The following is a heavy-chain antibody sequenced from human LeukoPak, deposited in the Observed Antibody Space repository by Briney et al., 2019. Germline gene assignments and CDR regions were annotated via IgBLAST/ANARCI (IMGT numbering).Heavy chain of an antibody. CDR3: GLYSSSQTAMDV. CDR2: IKQNGSEK. Sequence: GGSLRLSCAASGFIFSSYWMSWVRQAPGKGLEWVANIKQNGSEKYYVDSVKGRFTTSRDNAKNSLYMQMNSLRAEDTAVYYCGLYSSSQTAMDVWGQGTAVTVSS. CDR1: GFIFSSYW. D-gene: IGHD2-2*01. J-gene: IGHJ6*02. V-gene: IGHV3-7*01.